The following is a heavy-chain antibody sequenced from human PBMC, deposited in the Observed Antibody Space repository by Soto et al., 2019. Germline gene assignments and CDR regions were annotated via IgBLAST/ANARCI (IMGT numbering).Heavy chain of an antibody. V-gene: IGHV4-30-4*01. Sequence: PSETLSLTSPVSGGSITSDYSCWSWIRQPPGEGLEWIGHIFDSGTTYTNPSLRSQVAISLDTSKNHFSLTLSSVTAADTAVYYCARGPSGDKVHYWGQGALVTVSS. CDR3: ARGPSGDKVHY. CDR1: GGSITSDYSC. CDR2: IFDSGTT. J-gene: IGHJ4*02. D-gene: IGHD7-27*01.